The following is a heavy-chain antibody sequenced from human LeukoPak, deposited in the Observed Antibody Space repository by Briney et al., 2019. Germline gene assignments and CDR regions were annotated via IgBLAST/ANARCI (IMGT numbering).Heavy chain of an antibody. CDR1: GYTLTRYY. CDR2: MNPNSGGT. CDR3: ARDKLGLGELSLYDQ. V-gene: IGHV1-2*02. Sequence: ASVKVSCKASGYTLTRYYMHWVRQAPGQGLEWMGWMNPNSGGTKYAQKFQGRVTMTRDTSISTAYMELSRLRSDDTAMYYCARDKLGLGELSLYDQWGQGTLVTVSS. D-gene: IGHD3-16*02. J-gene: IGHJ5*02.